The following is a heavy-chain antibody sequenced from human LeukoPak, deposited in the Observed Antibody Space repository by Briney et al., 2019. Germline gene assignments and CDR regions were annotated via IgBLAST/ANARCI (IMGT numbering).Heavy chain of an antibody. CDR3: ARAPGNYYDSNVSFDP. D-gene: IGHD3-22*01. J-gene: IGHJ5*02. V-gene: IGHV4-34*01. CDR1: GFTFSSYE. Sequence: PGGSLRLSCAASGFTFSSYEMNWVRQAPGKGLEWIGEINHSGSTNYNPSLKSRVTISVDTSKNQFSLKLSSVTAADTAVYYCARAPGNYYDSNVSFDPWGQGTLVTVSS. CDR2: INHSGST.